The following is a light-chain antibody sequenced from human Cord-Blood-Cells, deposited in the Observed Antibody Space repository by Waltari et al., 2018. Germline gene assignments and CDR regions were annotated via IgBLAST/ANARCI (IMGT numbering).Light chain of an antibody. Sequence: DIQMTQSPSSLSASVGDRVTITCRASQSISSYLNWYQQKPGKAPKLLIYAASSLQSGVPSRFSGSGSGTDFTLTISSLQPEDVATYYCQQGYSTPLTCGGGTKVEIK. CDR3: QQGYSTPLT. CDR1: QSISSY. CDR2: AAS. J-gene: IGKJ4*02. V-gene: IGKV1-39*01.